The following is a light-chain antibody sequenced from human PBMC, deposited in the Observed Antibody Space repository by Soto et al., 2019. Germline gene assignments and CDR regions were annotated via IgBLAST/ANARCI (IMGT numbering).Light chain of an antibody. V-gene: IGLV2-14*01. Sequence: SALTQPASVSGSPGQSITISCTGTSSDVGGYKYVSWYQQHPDKAPKLIIFEVSNRPSGISSRFSGSKSGNTASLTISGLQAEDEADYYCASYTSSSTSVIFGRGTKLTVL. CDR2: EVS. CDR1: SSDVGGYKY. CDR3: ASYTSSSTSVI. J-gene: IGLJ2*01.